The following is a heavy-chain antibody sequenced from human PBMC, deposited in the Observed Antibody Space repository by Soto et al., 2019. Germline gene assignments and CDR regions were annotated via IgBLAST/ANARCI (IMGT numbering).Heavy chain of an antibody. V-gene: IGHV4-39*01. J-gene: IGHJ6*02. CDR2: IYYSGST. Sequence: SETLSLTCTVSGGSISSSSYYWGWIRQPPGKGLEWIGSIYYSGSTYYNPSLKSRVTISVDTSKNQFSLKLSSVTAADTAVYYCARLGYDFWSGYWNYFAMDVWGQGTTVT. D-gene: IGHD3-3*01. CDR3: ARLGYDFWSGYWNYFAMDV. CDR1: GGSISSSSYY.